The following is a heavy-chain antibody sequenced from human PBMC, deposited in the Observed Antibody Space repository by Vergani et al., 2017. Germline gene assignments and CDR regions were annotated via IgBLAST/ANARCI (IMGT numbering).Heavy chain of an antibody. D-gene: IGHD3-3*01. CDR2: VSYSGAT. Sequence: QVLLQESGPGLVKPSETLSLTCTVSGGSVDSRKHYWGWIRQPPGKGLEWIGTVSYSGATYYTPALKNRVKVSRNTSENPFSLQMSSVTAADTAVYYCAKQIDGFWNGYSYYYHYYMDVWGKGTTVTVSS. V-gene: IGHV4-39*01. CDR3: AKQIDGFWNGYSYYYHYYMDV. J-gene: IGHJ6*03. CDR1: GGSVDSRKHY.